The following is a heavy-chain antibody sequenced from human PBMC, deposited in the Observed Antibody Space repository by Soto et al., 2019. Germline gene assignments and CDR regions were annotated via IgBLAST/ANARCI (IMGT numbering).Heavy chain of an antibody. CDR1: GGSISSYY. J-gene: IGHJ4*02. D-gene: IGHD2-15*01. CDR3: ARDHVVETNYGFFDD. V-gene: IGHV4-59*01. CDR2: IYYSGST. Sequence: SETLSLTCTVSGGSISSYYWSWIRQPPGKGLEWIGYIYYSGSTNYNPSLKRRVTISVDTSKNQFSLKVTSVIAADTAVYYCARDHVVETNYGFFDDWGKGILVTVDS.